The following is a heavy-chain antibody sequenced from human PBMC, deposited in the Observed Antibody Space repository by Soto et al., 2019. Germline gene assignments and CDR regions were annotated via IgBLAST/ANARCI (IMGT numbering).Heavy chain of an antibody. V-gene: IGHV3-30*03. J-gene: IGHJ4*02. Sequence: AGSXRLSCASSGFTFINYDMYWVRQAPGKGLELVAVISYDGTNKYYADSVKGRFSISRYNSNNTLYMQMNSLRAEDTALYYCSSGYSGWGQGTLVNV. CDR2: ISYDGTNK. D-gene: IGHD3-22*01. CDR3: SSGYSG. CDR1: GFTFINYD.